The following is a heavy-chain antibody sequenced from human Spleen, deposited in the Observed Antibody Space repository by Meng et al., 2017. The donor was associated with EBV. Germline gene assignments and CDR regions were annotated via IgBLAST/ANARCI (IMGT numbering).Heavy chain of an antibody. V-gene: IGHV4-34*01. CDR3: ATWNNNGWYYGY. D-gene: IGHD6-19*01. Sequence: VQLQQWGAGLLKPSETLSLTCAVYGGSSSCFDWSWIRQPPGKGLEWIGEINLGGNTNYNPSLKSRVSISVDTSKNHFSLKVDSVTAADTAVYYCATWNNNGWYYGYWGQGTLVTVPS. J-gene: IGHJ4*01. CDR1: GGSSSCFD. CDR2: INLGGNT.